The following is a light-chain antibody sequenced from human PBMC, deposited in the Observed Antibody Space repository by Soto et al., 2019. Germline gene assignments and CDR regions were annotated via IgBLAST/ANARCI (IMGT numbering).Light chain of an antibody. Sequence: QSALTQPASVSGSPGQSITISYTGTSSDVGSYNLVSWYQQHPGKAPKFMIYEVSKRPSGVSNRFSGSKSGNTASLTISGLQAEDEADYYCCSYAGSSTFVIFGGGTKLTVL. CDR1: SSDVGSYNL. CDR3: CSYAGSSTFVI. J-gene: IGLJ2*01. CDR2: EVS. V-gene: IGLV2-23*02.